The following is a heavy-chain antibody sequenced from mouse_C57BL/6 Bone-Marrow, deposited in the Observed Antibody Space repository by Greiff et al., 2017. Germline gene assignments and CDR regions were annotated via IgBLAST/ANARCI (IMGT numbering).Heavy chain of an antibody. Sequence: QVQLKESGAELVKPGASVKLSCKASGYTFTEYTIHWVKQRSGQGLEWIGWFYPGSGSIKYNEKFKDKATLTADKSSSTVYMELSRLTSEDTAVYFCARDEGGLGPDYYAMDYWGQGTSVTVSS. V-gene: IGHV1-62-2*01. CDR3: ARDEGGLGPDYYAMDY. J-gene: IGHJ4*01. CDR2: FYPGSGSI. D-gene: IGHD4-1*01. CDR1: GYTFTEYT.